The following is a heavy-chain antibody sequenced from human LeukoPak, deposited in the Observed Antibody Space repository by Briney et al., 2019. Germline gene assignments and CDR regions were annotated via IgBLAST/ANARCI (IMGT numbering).Heavy chain of an antibody. CDR1: GGSISSSSYY. CDR3: ARGDVVVPAAMLGFSDWFDP. Sequence: PSETLSLTCTVSGGSISSSSYYWGWIRQPPGKGLEWIGSIYYSGSTYYNPSLKSRVTVSVDTSKNQFSLKVSSVTAADTAVYYCARGDVVVPAAMLGFSDWFDPWGQGTLVTVSS. CDR2: IYYSGST. V-gene: IGHV4-39*01. D-gene: IGHD2-2*01. J-gene: IGHJ5*02.